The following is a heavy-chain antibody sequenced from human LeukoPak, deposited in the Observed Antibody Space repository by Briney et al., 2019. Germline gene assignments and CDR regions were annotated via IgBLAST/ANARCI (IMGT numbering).Heavy chain of an antibody. CDR2: ISSRSTYI. CDR3: TRHLSVAGYYYYYMDV. D-gene: IGHD6-19*01. V-gene: IGHV3-21*04. Sequence: GGSLRLSCAASGFTFSSYSMNWVRQAPGKGLEWVSSISSRSTYIYHADSVKGRFTISRDNAKNSLFLQMNSLKTEDTAVYYCTRHLSVAGYYYYYMDVWGKGTTVTVSS. CDR1: GFTFSSYS. J-gene: IGHJ6*03.